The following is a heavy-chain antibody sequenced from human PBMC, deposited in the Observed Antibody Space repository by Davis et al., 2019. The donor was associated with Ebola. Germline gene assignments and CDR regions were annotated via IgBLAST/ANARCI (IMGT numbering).Heavy chain of an antibody. V-gene: IGHV1-46*01. CDR3: ASPGIAAGAPRY. Sequence: AASVKVSCKTSGYTFSGYAISWVRQAPGQGLEWMGIINPSGGTTSYAQKFQGRVTMTRDTSTSTVYMELISLRSEDTAVYYCASPGIAAGAPRYWGQGTLVTVSS. D-gene: IGHD6-13*01. CDR1: GYTFSGYA. J-gene: IGHJ4*02. CDR2: INPSGGTT.